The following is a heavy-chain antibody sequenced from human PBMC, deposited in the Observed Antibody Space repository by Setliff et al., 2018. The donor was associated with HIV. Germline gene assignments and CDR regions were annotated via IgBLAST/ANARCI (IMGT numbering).Heavy chain of an antibody. D-gene: IGHD2-15*01. CDR2: IYTRGST. V-gene: IGHV4-4*07. Sequence: LSLTCTVSGGSVSSFYWSWIRQPAEKGLEWIGRIYTRGSTNSNPSLKGRVTMSVDTSKNHFSLKLSTVTAADTAIYYCARGLGGGFSLDAFDIGGRGTMVTVSS. CDR3: ARGLGGGFSLDAFDI. CDR1: GGSVSSFY. J-gene: IGHJ3*02.